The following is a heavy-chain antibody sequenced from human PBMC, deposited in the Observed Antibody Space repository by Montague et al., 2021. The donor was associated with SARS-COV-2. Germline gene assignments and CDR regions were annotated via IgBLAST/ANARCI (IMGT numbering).Heavy chain of an antibody. CDR3: ARCTGISSGWFDY. Sequence: SLRLSCAASGFPFSSYAMNWVRQAPGKGLEWVAVISYDGSNKYYADSVKGRFTISRDNSRNTLYLQMNCLRADDTAVYYCARCTGISSGWFDYWGQGTLVTVSS. CDR1: GFPFSSYA. D-gene: IGHD6-19*01. J-gene: IGHJ4*02. CDR2: ISYDGSNK. V-gene: IGHV3-30*01.